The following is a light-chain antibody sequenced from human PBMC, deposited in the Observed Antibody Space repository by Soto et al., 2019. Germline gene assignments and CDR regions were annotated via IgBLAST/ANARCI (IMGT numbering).Light chain of an antibody. CDR3: SSYTGSSTPYV. CDR2: DVS. J-gene: IGLJ1*01. CDR1: SSDIGTYDY. Sequence: QSALTQPASVSGSPGQSITISCTGTSSDIGTYDYVSWYQQHPGKAPKLIIYDVSNRPSGVSNRFSGSKSVNTASLTISGLQAEDEADYYCSSYTGSSTPYVFGAGTKLTVL. V-gene: IGLV2-14*01.